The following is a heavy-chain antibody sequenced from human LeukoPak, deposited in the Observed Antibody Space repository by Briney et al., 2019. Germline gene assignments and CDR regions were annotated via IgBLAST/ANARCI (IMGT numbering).Heavy chain of an antibody. J-gene: IGHJ4*02. CDR2: IRSKAYGGTT. CDR3: TRGGYYGPIDY. V-gene: IGHV3-49*03. Sequence: GGSLRLSCTAAGFAFDDYAMSWFRQAPGKGLEWVGFIRSKAYGGTTEYAASVKGRFTISRDDSKSIAYLQMNSLKTEDTAVYYCTRGGYYGPIDYWGQGTLVTVSS. D-gene: IGHD3-10*01. CDR1: GFAFDDYA.